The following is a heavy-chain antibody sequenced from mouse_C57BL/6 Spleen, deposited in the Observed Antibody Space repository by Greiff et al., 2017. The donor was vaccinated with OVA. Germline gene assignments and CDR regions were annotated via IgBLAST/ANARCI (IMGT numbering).Heavy chain of an antibody. J-gene: IGHJ2*01. CDR2: IDPSDSYT. CDR3: ARNYDYPDY. CDR1: GYTFTSYW. Sequence: QVQLQQPGAELVMPGASVKLSCKASGYTFTSYWMHWVKQRPGQGLEWIGEIDPSDSYTNYNQKFKGKSTLTVDKSSSTAYMQLSSLTSEDSAVYYCARNYDYPDYWGQGTTLTVSS. D-gene: IGHD2-4*01. V-gene: IGHV1-69*01.